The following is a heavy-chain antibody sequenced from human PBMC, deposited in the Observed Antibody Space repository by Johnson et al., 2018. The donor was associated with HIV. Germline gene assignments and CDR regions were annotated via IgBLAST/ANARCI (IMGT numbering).Heavy chain of an antibody. CDR1: GFTYSSYW. V-gene: IGHV3-48*04. D-gene: IGHD5-12*01. Sequence: VQLVESGGGLVQPGGSLILSCAASGFTYSSYWMSWVRQAPGKGLEWVSNISKSGRTIYYADSVKGRFTISRDNAKNSLYLQMNSLRAEDTAVYYCASAESGYDAFDIWGQGTMVTVSS. J-gene: IGHJ3*02. CDR3: ASAESGYDAFDI. CDR2: ISKSGRTI.